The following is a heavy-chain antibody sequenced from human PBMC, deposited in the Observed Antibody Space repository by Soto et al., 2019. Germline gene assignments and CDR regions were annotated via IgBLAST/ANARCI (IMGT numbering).Heavy chain of an antibody. CDR2: ISYDGSNK. Sequence: QVQLVESGGGVVQPGRSLRLSCAASGFTFSSYAMHWVRQAPGKGLEWVAVISYDGSNKYYADSVKGRFTISRDNSKNTLYLQMNSLRAEDTAVYYCARDIGRWEEDEAFDYWGQGTLVTVSS. D-gene: IGHD1-26*01. J-gene: IGHJ4*02. CDR3: ARDIGRWEEDEAFDY. CDR1: GFTFSSYA. V-gene: IGHV3-30-3*01.